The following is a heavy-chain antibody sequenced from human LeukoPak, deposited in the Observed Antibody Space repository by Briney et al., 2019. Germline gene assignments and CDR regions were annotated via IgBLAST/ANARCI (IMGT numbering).Heavy chain of an antibody. CDR1: GYSFSDYE. J-gene: IGHJ4*02. D-gene: IGHD2-21*01. CDR2: IWSSGTVT. CDR3: AIERSFCEGDCSDY. V-gene: IGHV3-48*03. Sequence: GGSLRLSCAGSGYSFSDYEMNWVRQAPGRGLKWVAYIWSSGTVTHYTDSVKDRFTISRDNGKNSLFLQMNGLRAEDTAVYYCAIERSFCEGDCSDYWGQGTLVTVSS.